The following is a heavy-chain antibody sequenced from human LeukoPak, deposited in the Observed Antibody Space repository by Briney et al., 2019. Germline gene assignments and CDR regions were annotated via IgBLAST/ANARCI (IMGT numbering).Heavy chain of an antibody. CDR3: ARGLTTPPYYYYYFDV. D-gene: IGHD3-22*01. CDR2: IIPLLDTT. J-gene: IGHJ6*03. CDR1: GGSFGNYA. V-gene: IGHV1-69*01. Sequence: SVEVSCKTSGGSFGNYAVSWVRQAPGQGLEWMGGIIPLLDTTHYAQQFQGRVTIIADESTSTAYMELSSLRSEDTAVYYCARGLTTPPYYYYYFDVWGKGTAVTVSS.